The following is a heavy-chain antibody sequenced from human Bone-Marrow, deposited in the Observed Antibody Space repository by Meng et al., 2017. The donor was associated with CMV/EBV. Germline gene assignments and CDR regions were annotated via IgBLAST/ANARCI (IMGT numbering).Heavy chain of an antibody. D-gene: IGHD3-16*01. J-gene: IGHJ3*02. CDR1: GFTFSSYA. V-gene: IGHV3-30*04. Sequence: GESLKISCAASGFTFSSYAMHWVRQAPGKGLEWVAVISYDGSNKYYADSVKGRFTISRDNSKNTLYLQMNSLRAEDTAVYYCAREGGLDAFDNWGQGTMVTVSS. CDR3: AREGGLDAFDN. CDR2: ISYDGSNK.